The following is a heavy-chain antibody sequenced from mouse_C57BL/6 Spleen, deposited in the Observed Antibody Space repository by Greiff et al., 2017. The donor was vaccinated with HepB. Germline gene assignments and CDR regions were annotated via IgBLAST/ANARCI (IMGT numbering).Heavy chain of an antibody. CDR1: GYTFTDYY. CDR2: INPNNGGT. J-gene: IGHJ3*01. D-gene: IGHD3-2*02. Sequence: VQLQQSGPELVKPGASVKISCKASGYTFTDYYMNWVKQSHGKSLEWIGDINPNNGGTSYNQKFKGKATLTVDKSSSTAYMELRSLTSEDSAVYYCARLDSSGYWFAYWGQGTLVTVSA. V-gene: IGHV1-26*01. CDR3: ARLDSSGYWFAY.